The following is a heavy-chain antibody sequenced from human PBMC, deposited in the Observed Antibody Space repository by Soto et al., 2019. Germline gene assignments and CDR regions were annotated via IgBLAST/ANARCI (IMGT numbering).Heavy chain of an antibody. CDR2: ISGSGDST. V-gene: IGHV3-23*01. Sequence: EVQLLESGGGLVQPGGSLRLSCAASGFTFSSYAMRWVRQAPGKGLEWVSAISGSGDSTYYSDSLKGRFTISRDNSKNTRYLQMNSLRAEDTAIYYCARRGSGSYYDCWGQGTLVTVSS. CDR1: GFTFSSYA. J-gene: IGHJ4*02. D-gene: IGHD1-26*01. CDR3: ARRGSGSYYDC.